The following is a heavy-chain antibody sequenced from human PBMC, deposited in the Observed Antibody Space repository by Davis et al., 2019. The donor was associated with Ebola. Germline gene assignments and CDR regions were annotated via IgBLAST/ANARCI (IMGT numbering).Heavy chain of an antibody. CDR2: ISGSGGST. CDR3: ARAGFRELFSYGMDV. D-gene: IGHD3-10*01. CDR1: GFTLRSYA. J-gene: IGHJ6*02. V-gene: IGHV3-23*01. Sequence: GESLKISCAASGFTLRSYAMSWVRQAPGKGLEWVSAISGSGGSTYFADSVKGRFTISRDNAKNSLFLQMNSLRDEDTAVYYCARAGFRELFSYGMDVWGQGTTVSVSS.